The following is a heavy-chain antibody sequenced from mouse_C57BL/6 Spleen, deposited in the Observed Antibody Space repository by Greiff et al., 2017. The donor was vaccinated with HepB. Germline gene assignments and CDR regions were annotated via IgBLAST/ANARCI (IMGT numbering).Heavy chain of an antibody. CDR1: GYTFTSYW. CDR3: ARIYYGSSRSYWYFDV. V-gene: IGHV1-52*01. CDR2: IDPSDSET. D-gene: IGHD1-1*01. J-gene: IGHJ1*03. Sequence: QVQLQQPGAELVRPGSSVKLSCKASGYTFTSYWMHWVKQRPIQGLEWIGNIDPSDSETHYNQKFKDKATLTVDKSSSTAYMQLSSLTSEDSAVYYCARIYYGSSRSYWYFDVWGTGTTVTVSS.